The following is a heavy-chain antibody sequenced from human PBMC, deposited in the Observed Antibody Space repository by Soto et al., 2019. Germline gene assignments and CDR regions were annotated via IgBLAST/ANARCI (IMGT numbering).Heavy chain of an antibody. V-gene: IGHV3-15*07. D-gene: IGHD3-3*01. Sequence: GGSLRLSCAASGFTFSNAWMNWVRQAPGKGLEWVGRIKSKTDGGTTDYAAPVKGRFTISRDDSKNTLYLQMNSLKTEDTAVYYCTTGNPGVVIISYYGMDVWGQGTTVTVSS. CDR2: IKSKTDGGTT. CDR1: GFTFSNAW. CDR3: TTGNPGVVIISYYGMDV. J-gene: IGHJ6*02.